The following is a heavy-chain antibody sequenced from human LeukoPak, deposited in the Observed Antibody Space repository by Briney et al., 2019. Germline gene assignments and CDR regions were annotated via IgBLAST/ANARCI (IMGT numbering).Heavy chain of an antibody. V-gene: IGHV4-34*01. CDR1: GGSFSGYY. D-gene: IGHD3-3*01. CDR2: INPSRNT. Sequence: SETLSLTCAVFGGSFSGYYWNWIREPPGRGLEWIGQINPSRNTNYNPSLKSRVTISVDTSKKQFSLKLSSVTAADTAVYYCARRYDFWSGYPPPLDYWGQGTLVTVSS. J-gene: IGHJ4*02. CDR3: ARRYDFWSGYPPPLDY.